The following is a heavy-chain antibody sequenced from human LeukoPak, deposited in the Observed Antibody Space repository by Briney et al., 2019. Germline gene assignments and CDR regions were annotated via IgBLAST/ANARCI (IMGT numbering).Heavy chain of an antibody. V-gene: IGHV3-23*01. J-gene: IGHJ3*02. CDR2: ISGSGGSA. CDR3: AKSVSGAFDI. D-gene: IGHD3-10*01. Sequence: GGSLRLSCAASGFTFSSYAMSWVRQAPGEGLEWVSAISGSGGSAYYADSVKGRFTISRDNSKNTLYLQMNSLRAEDTAVYYCAKSVSGAFDIWGQGTMVTVSS. CDR1: GFTFSSYA.